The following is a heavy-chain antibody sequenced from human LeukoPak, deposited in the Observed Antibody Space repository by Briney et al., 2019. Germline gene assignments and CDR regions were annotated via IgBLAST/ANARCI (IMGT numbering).Heavy chain of an antibody. CDR3: AKGNPDWSIGY. CDR1: GHMFDDYG. V-gene: IGHV3-9*01. CDR2: ISSSSESI. J-gene: IGHJ4*02. Sequence: GGSLRLSCVGSSGHMFDDYGLHWVRHAPGKGLEWVAGISSSSESIGYAASVKGRFTISRDNAQNSVYLQMNSLRVEDTALYYCAKGNPDWSIGYWGQGTLVTVSA. D-gene: IGHD3-9*01.